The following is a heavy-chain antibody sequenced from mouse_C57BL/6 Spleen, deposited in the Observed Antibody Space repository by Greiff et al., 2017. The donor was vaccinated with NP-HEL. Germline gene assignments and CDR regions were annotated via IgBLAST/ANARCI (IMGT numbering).Heavy chain of an antibody. Sequence: VQLQQSGAELVRPGSSVKLSCKASGYTFTSYWMDWVKQRPGQGLEWIGNIYPSDSETHYNQKFKDKATLTVDISSSTAYMQLSSLTSEDSAVYYCARPHYYGSSEGYVDVWGTGTTVTVSS. CDR3: ARPHYYGSSEGYVDV. CDR1: GYTFTSYW. CDR2: IYPSDSET. J-gene: IGHJ1*03. V-gene: IGHV1-61*01. D-gene: IGHD1-1*01.